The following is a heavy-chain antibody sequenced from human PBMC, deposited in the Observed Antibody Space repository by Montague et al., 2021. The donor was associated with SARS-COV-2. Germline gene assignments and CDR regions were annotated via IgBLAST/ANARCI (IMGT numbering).Heavy chain of an antibody. CDR1: GGSISSSSYY. Sequence: SETLSLTCTVSGGSISSSSYYWGWIRQPPGKGLELIGSIYYSGSTYYNPSLNSLVTISVDTSKNQFSLKLSSVTAADTAVYYSVRSRAVRNFAWTKLDAHVKPYYFDYWGQGTLVTVSS. CDR3: VRSRAVRNFAWTKLDAHVKPYYFDY. D-gene: IGHD3-9*01. J-gene: IGHJ4*02. CDR2: IYYSGST. V-gene: IGHV4-39*01.